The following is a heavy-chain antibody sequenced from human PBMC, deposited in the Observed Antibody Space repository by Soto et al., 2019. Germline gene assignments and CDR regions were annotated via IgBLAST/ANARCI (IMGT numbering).Heavy chain of an antibody. CDR3: VRDLTCLLTPGEDFDY. CDR1: GFTFSGFW. Sequence: PGVSLRLSCPASGFTFSGFWLHWVRKVPGKGLVWVSRINEDGSITSYADSVKGRFTISRDITKNTLYLQMHGLRAEDTAVYFCVRDLTCLLTPGEDFDYWGQAT. CDR2: INEDGSIT. J-gene: IGHJ4*02. D-gene: IGHD1-20*01. V-gene: IGHV3-74*01.